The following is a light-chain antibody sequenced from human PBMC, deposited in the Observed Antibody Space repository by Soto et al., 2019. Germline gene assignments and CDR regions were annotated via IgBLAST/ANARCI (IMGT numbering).Light chain of an antibody. Sequence: DIQMTHSPSSLSASVGDRVTITCRASQSISSYLNWYQQKPGKAPKILIYTASSLQSGVPSRFSGSRSGTDFTLTISSLQAEDFATYYCKQSYNTPPTFGQGTKVEIX. CDR3: KQSYNTPPT. CDR2: TAS. CDR1: QSISSY. V-gene: IGKV1-39*01. J-gene: IGKJ2*01.